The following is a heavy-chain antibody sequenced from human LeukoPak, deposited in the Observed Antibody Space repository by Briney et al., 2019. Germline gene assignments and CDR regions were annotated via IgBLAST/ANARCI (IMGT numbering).Heavy chain of an antibody. Sequence: GESLKISCKGSGYSFTSYWIGWVRQMPGKGLEWMGIIYPGDSDARYSPSFQGQVTISADKSISTAYLQWSSLKASDTAMYYCARCEGDGYKPTPGAKYGMDVWGQGTTVTVSS. CDR1: GYSFTSYW. J-gene: IGHJ6*02. CDR2: IYPGDSDA. D-gene: IGHD5-24*01. CDR3: ARCEGDGYKPTPGAKYGMDV. V-gene: IGHV5-51*01.